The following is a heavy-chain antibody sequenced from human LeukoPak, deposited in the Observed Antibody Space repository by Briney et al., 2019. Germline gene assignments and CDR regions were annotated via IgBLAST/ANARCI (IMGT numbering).Heavy chain of an antibody. CDR2: THYSGAT. CDR1: GGSISSYY. J-gene: IGHJ6*03. Sequence: PSETLSLTCTVSGGSISSYYWSWLRQPPGKGLEYIGYTHYSGATNYNPSLKSRVTISLDTSGNQFSLKLSSVTAADTAVYYCAREKLHTYVWGTYRQDYYMDVWGKGTTVTVSS. CDR3: AREKLHTYVWGTYRQDYYMDV. V-gene: IGHV4-59*12. D-gene: IGHD3-16*02.